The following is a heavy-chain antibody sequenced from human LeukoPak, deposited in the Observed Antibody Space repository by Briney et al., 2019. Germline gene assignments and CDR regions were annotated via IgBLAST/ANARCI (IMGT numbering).Heavy chain of an antibody. J-gene: IGHJ4*02. D-gene: IGHD1-26*01. V-gene: IGHV3-23*01. CDR2: ISTSGGST. CDR3: AKDLGGSYDLWHY. CDR1: GFTFSSYA. Sequence: GGSLRLSCAAPGFTFSSYAMSWVRQAPGKGLEWVSAISTSGGSTYYADSVKGRFTISRDNSRNTLYLQMNSLRAEDTAVYYCAKDLGGSYDLWHYWGQGTLVTVSS.